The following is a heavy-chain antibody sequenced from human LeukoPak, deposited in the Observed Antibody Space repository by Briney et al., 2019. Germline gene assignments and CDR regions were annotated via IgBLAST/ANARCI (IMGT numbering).Heavy chain of an antibody. CDR3: ARETGGFGARKLDY. Sequence: PSETLSLTCTVSGYSISSGYYWGWIRQPPGKGLEWIGSIYHSGSTYYNPSLKSRVTISVDTSKNQFSLKLSSVTAADTAVYYCARETGGFGARKLDYWGQGTLVTVSS. CDR1: GYSISSGYY. J-gene: IGHJ4*02. CDR2: IYHSGST. D-gene: IGHD3-10*01. V-gene: IGHV4-38-2*02.